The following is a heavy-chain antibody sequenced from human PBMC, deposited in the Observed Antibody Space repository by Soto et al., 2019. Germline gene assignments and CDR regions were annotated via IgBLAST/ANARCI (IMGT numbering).Heavy chain of an antibody. CDR1: VGSISGHY. CDR2: IYSSGTT. D-gene: IGHD6-13*01. V-gene: IGHV4-4*07. CDR3: ARNFHIAATGKAFDP. J-gene: IGHJ5*02. Sequence: SETLSLTCSVSVGSISGHYWSWIRLPAGRRLQWVGRIYSSGTTNYNPSLKIRVRMSVYTDRNRFSLRLDSVTAADTAVYYCARNFHIAATGKAFDPWGRGVLVT.